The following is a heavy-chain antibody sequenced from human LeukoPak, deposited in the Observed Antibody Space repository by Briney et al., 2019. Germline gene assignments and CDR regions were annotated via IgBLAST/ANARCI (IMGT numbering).Heavy chain of an antibody. CDR2: IDHSGST. Sequence: SETLSLTCAVYGGSFSGYYWSWTRQPPGKGLEWIGEIDHSGSTNYNPSLKSRVTISVDTSKNQFSLKLSSVTAADTAVYYCARDLGPKYYFDYWGQGTLVTVSS. CDR3: ARDLGPKYYFDY. CDR1: GGSFSGYY. D-gene: IGHD7-27*01. V-gene: IGHV4-34*01. J-gene: IGHJ4*02.